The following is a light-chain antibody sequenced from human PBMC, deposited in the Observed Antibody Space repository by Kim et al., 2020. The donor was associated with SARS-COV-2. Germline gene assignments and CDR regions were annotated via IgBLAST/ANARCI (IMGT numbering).Light chain of an antibody. Sequence: GQGVTSSCSGSRSNIGSNYAYWYQQRPGKAPKLLIYKNNQRPSGVPDRFSGSKSGTSASLAISGLRSEDEADYYCAAWDDSLSGRVFGGGTQLTVL. CDR3: AAWDDSLSGRV. V-gene: IGLV1-47*01. CDR1: RSNIGSNY. CDR2: KNN. J-gene: IGLJ3*02.